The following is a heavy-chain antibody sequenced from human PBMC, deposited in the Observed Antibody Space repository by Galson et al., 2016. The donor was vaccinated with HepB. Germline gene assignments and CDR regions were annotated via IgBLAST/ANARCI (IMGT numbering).Heavy chain of an antibody. CDR3: AHEPRIGWYGGGYVDY. CDR2: IYWNDEK. D-gene: IGHD6-19*01. CDR1: GFSLSTNGVG. Sequence: PALVKPTQTLTLTCTFSGFSLSTNGVGVGWIRQPPGKALEWLALIYWNDEKRYSPSLKSRLTITKDTSKDRVVLTMTNMVPVDTSTYYCAHEPRIGWYGGGYVDYLGQGTLVTVSS. J-gene: IGHJ4*02. V-gene: IGHV2-5*01.